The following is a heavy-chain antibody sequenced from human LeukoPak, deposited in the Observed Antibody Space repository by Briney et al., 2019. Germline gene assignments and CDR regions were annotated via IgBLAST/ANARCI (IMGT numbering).Heavy chain of an antibody. CDR1: GFTFSSYA. J-gene: IGHJ4*02. D-gene: IGHD6-19*01. Sequence: PGGSLRLSCAASGFTFSSYAMSWVRQAPGKGLEGVSGISGSGGSTYYADSVKGRFTISRDNSKNTLYLQMSSLRAEDTAVYYCAKMPVSYSSGWSNFDYWGQGTLVTVSS. CDR3: AKMPVSYSSGWSNFDY. CDR2: ISGSGGST. V-gene: IGHV3-23*01.